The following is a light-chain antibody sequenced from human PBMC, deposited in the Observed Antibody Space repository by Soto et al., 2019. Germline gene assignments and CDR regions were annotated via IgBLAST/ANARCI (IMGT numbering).Light chain of an antibody. Sequence: QSVLTRPASVSGSPGQSITISCTGTSSDVGSYNLVSWYQHHPGKAPKLMIYEGSKRPSGVSNRFSGSKSGNTASPTISGLQAEDEADYYCCSFAGSSTYVFGTGTKVTV. CDR3: CSFAGSSTYV. CDR1: SSDVGSYNL. J-gene: IGLJ1*01. V-gene: IGLV2-23*01. CDR2: EGS.